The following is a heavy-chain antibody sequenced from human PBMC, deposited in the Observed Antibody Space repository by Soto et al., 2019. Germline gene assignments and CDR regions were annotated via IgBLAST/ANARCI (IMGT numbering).Heavy chain of an antibody. J-gene: IGHJ4*02. CDR1: GVTCTRYS. Sequence: GSLRLSCASSGVTCTRYSMNWVRQAPGKGLEWVSSISSTTNYIYYGDSMKGRFTISRDNAKNSLYLEMNSLRAEDTAVYYCARESEDPTSNFDYWGQGTLVTVSS. CDR2: ISSTTNYI. CDR3: ARESEDPTSNFDY. V-gene: IGHV3-21*06.